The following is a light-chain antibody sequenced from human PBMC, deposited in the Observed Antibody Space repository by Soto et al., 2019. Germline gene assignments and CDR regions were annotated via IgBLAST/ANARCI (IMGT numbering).Light chain of an antibody. Sequence: VVMTQSPGTLSVSPGESATLSCRASQSVKTNLAWYQQKVGQAPRLLIYGASTGAAGIPARFSASGSGTDFTLTISSLQSEDFAVYYCQQYDNWVTFGPGTKVDFK. CDR1: QSVKTN. V-gene: IGKV3-15*01. J-gene: IGKJ3*01. CDR2: GAS. CDR3: QQYDNWVT.